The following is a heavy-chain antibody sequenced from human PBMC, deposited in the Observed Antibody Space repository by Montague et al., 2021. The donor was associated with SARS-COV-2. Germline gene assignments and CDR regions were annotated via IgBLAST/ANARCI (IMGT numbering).Heavy chain of an antibody. CDR3: AGGDATPWFYT. J-gene: IGHJ5*02. Sequence: TNYHPSLKSRVTISVDTSKNQFSLKLRSATAADTAVYYCAGGDATPWFYTWGQGTLVTVSS. V-gene: IGHV4-34*01. CDR2: T.